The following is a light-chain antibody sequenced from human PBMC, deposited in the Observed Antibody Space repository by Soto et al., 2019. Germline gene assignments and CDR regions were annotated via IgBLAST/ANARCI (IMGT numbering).Light chain of an antibody. Sequence: QSVLTQPPSASGTPGQRVTISCSGSSSNIGSNSVNWYQQLPGTAPKLLIYSTNQRPSGVPDRFSGSKSGSTASLTISGLQAEDEAEYYCCLSPGSLTWLFGGGTKLTVL. V-gene: IGLV1-44*01. CDR2: STN. J-gene: IGLJ3*02. CDR1: SSNIGSNS. CDR3: CLSPGSLTWL.